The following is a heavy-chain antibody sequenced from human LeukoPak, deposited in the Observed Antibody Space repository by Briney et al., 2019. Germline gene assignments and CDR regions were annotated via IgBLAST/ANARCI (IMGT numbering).Heavy chain of an antibody. CDR1: GDSISSGDYY. V-gene: IGHV4-61*02. CDR3: ARGPY. J-gene: IGHJ4*02. CDR2: ISTSGTP. Sequence: NSSETPSLTCTVSGDSISSGDYYWNWIRQPAGKILEWIGRISTSGTPNYNPSFRGLLTISIDTSKNPFSLNLRSVTAAETGIYSCARGPYWGQGTLVTVSS.